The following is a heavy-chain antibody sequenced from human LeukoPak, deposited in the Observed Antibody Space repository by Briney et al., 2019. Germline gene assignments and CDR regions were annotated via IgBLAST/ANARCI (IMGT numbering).Heavy chain of an antibody. Sequence: PGGSLRLSCAASGFTFSNYGMNWVRQAPGKGLEWVSIIISGVGITYYADSVKGRFTISRDNSKNTLYLQMNSLRAEDTAVYYCAKGDYYDLDYWGQGTLVTVSS. D-gene: IGHD3-22*01. CDR1: GFTFSNYG. CDR2: IISGVGIT. V-gene: IGHV3-23*01. CDR3: AKGDYYDLDY. J-gene: IGHJ4*02.